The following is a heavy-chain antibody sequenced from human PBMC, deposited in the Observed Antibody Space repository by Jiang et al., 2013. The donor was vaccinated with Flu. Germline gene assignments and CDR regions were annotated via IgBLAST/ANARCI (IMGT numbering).Heavy chain of an antibody. Sequence: EWMGWINTNTGNPNVCPGLHEDGFVFSLDTSVSTAYLQIGSLKAEDTAVYYCAREWGSGHWFDPWGQGTLVTVSS. J-gene: IGHJ5*02. V-gene: IGHV7-4-1*01. CDR2: INTNTGNP. CDR3: AREWGSGHWFDP. D-gene: IGHD1-1*01.